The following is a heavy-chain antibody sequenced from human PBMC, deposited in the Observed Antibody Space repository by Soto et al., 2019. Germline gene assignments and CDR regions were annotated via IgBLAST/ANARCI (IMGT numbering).Heavy chain of an antibody. D-gene: IGHD3-10*01. CDR1: GFTDSSHN. CDR2: IGTSDSSI. CDR3: ARELSTMIRAYN. Sequence: EVQLVESGGGLVKPGGSLRLSCAASGFTDSSHNIYWFRQPPGKGLEWVSSIGTSDSSIYYADSVRGRFTISKDNAKNSVYLQMDSLRAEDTAIYHCARELSTMIRAYNSGQGTLVTVSS. J-gene: IGHJ4*02. V-gene: IGHV3-21*02.